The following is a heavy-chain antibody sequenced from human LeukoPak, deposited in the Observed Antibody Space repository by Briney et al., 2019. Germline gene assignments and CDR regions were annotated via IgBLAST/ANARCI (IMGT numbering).Heavy chain of an antibody. J-gene: IGHJ4*02. Sequence: SETLSLTCTVSGGSISSGGYYWSWIRQHLGKGLEWIGYIYYSGSTYYNPSLKSRVTISVDTSKNQFSLKLSSVTAADTAVYYCARVVKNYYDSSGYPDYWGQGTLVTVSS. CDR2: IYYSGST. D-gene: IGHD3-22*01. V-gene: IGHV4-31*03. CDR3: ARVVKNYYDSSGYPDY. CDR1: GGSISSGGYY.